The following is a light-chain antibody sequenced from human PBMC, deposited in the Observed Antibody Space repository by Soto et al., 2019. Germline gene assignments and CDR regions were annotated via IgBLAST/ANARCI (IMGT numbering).Light chain of an antibody. J-gene: IGLJ2*01. V-gene: IGLV2-8*01. CDR1: SSDGGGYNY. Sequence: QSALTQPPSASGSPGQSVTISCTGTSSDGGGYNYVSWYQQHPGKAPKLMIYEVSKRPSGVPDRFSGSKSGNTASLTVSGLKAEDEDDYYCSSYAGSNNLVFGGGTQLTVL. CDR3: SSYAGSNNLV. CDR2: EVS.